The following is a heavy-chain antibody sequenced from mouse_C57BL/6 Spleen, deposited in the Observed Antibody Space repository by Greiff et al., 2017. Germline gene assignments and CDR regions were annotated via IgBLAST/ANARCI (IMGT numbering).Heavy chain of an antibody. J-gene: IGHJ4*01. CDR1: GFTFSSYA. CDR2: ISDGGSYT. Sequence: EVQRVESGGGLVKPGGSLKLSCAASGFTFSSYAMSWVRQTPEKRLEWVATISDGGSYTYYPDNVKGRFTISRDNAKNNLYLQMSHLKSEDTAMYYCARDLSYAAQGAMDYWGQGTSVTVSS. V-gene: IGHV5-4*01. CDR3: ARDLSYAAQGAMDY. D-gene: IGHD6-5*01.